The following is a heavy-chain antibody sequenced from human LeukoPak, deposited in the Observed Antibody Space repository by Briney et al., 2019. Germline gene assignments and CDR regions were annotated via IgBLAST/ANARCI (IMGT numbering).Heavy chain of an antibody. CDR1: GFTFSSYA. Sequence: GGSLRLSCAASGFTFSSYAMSWVRQAPGKGLEWVSHISDSGITTYYADSVKGRFTISRDNTENTLYLQMNRLRVDDTALYYCATSRGATMVALDYWGQGTLVTVSS. J-gene: IGHJ4*02. CDR3: ATSRGATMVALDY. D-gene: IGHD5-24*01. CDR2: ISDSGITT. V-gene: IGHV3-23*01.